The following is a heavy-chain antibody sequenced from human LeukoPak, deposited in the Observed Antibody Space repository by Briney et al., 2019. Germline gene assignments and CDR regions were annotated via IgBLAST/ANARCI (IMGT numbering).Heavy chain of an antibody. D-gene: IGHD6-13*01. CDR1: GDSISGSSYY. Sequence: SSETLSLTCTVSGDSISGSSYYWGWIRQPPGKGLEWIGSIYYSGSTYYNPSLKSRVTISVDTSKNQFSLKLSSVTAADTAVYYCARQPIAAADSDPNWGQGTLVTVSS. V-gene: IGHV4-39*01. CDR3: ARQPIAAADSDPN. CDR2: IYYSGST. J-gene: IGHJ4*02.